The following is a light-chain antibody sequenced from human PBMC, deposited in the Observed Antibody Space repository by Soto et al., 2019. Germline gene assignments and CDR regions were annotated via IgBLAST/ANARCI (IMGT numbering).Light chain of an antibody. V-gene: IGKV1-5*01. CDR3: QQYNTYWT. CDR2: DAS. J-gene: IGKJ1*01. Sequence: DIQMTQSPSTLSASVGDRVTITCRASQSISSWLAWYQQKPGKAPNLLIYDASSLQSAVPSRFSGYGSGTEFTLTISSLQPDDFATYYCQQYNTYWTFGQGTKVDIK. CDR1: QSISSW.